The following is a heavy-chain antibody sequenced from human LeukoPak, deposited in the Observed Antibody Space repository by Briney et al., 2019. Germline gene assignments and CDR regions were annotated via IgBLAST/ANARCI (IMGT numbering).Heavy chain of an antibody. J-gene: IGHJ4*02. CDR2: IKSKTDGGTT. CDR3: PTKPNNNNVSGYPGN. V-gene: IGHV3-15*01. CDR1: GFTFSNAW. Sequence: GGSLRLSCAASGFTFSNAWMSWVRQAPGKGLEWVGRIKSKTDGGTTDYDAPVKGRFTISRDHSKNTLYLQMNSLKTEDTAVYSCPTKPNNNNVSGYPGNWGKETLVTASS. D-gene: IGHD3-22*01.